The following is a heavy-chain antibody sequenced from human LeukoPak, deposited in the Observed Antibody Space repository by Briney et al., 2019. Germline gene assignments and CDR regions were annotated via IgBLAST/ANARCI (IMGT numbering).Heavy chain of an antibody. D-gene: IGHD3-16*02. V-gene: IGHV1-3*01. CDR3: ASALIYDYVWGSYRYFDY. CDR1: GYTFTGYA. Sequence: ASVKVSCKASGYTFTGYAMHWVRQAPGQRLEWMGWINAGNGNTKYSQKFQGRVTITRDTSASTAYMELSSLRSEDTAVYYCASALIYDYVWGSYRYFDYWGQGTLVTVSS. J-gene: IGHJ4*02. CDR2: INAGNGNT.